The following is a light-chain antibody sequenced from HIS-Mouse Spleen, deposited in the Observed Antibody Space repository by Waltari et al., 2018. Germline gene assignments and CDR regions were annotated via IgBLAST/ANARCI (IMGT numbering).Light chain of an antibody. CDR1: SSDVGSYNL. J-gene: IGLJ2*01. Sequence: QSALTQPASVSGSPGQSITISCTGTSSDVGSYNLVSWYQQTPGKAPKLMIYEGSKRPSGVSNRFSGSKSGNTASLTISGLQAEDEADYYCCSYAGSSTVVFGGGTKLTVL. CDR3: CSYAGSSTVV. CDR2: EGS. V-gene: IGLV2-23*01.